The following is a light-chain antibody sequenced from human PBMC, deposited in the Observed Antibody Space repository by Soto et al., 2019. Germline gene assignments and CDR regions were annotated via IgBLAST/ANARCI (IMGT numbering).Light chain of an antibody. CDR1: QNILLRSNNLNY. J-gene: IGKJ2*01. CDR2: WAS. Sequence: DIVMTQSPDSLAVSLGERAAINCKSSQNILLRSNNLNYLAWFQQKPGQPPKVLIYWASTRQSGVPARFSGSGSGTDFTLTISSLQAEDVAVYYCQQYYASPYTFGQGTKLEIK. V-gene: IGKV4-1*01. CDR3: QQYYASPYT.